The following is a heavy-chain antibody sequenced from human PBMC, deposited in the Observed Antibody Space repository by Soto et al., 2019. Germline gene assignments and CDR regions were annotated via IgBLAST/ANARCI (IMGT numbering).Heavy chain of an antibody. D-gene: IGHD3-22*01. J-gene: IGHJ3*02. CDR2: ISSNGGST. CDR3: ARDSDSSGYLDAFDI. CDR1: GFTFSSYA. V-gene: IGHV3-64*02. Sequence: EVQLVESGEGLVQPGGSLRLSCAASGFTFSSYAMHWVRQAPGKGLEYVSAISSNGGSTYYADSVKGRFTISRDNSKNTLYLQMGSLRAEDMAVYYCARDSDSSGYLDAFDIWGQGTMVTVSS.